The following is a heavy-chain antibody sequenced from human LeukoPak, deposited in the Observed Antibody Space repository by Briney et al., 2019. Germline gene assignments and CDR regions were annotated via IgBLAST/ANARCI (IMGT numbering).Heavy chain of an antibody. CDR1: GFTFSSYG. CDR3: ARSNCPDY. Sequence: PGGSLRLSCAASGFTFSSYGMHWVRQAPGKGLEWVSYISSSSSTIYYADSVKGRFTISRDNAKNSLYLQMNSLRAEDTAVYYCARSNCPDYWGQGTLVTVSS. J-gene: IGHJ4*02. V-gene: IGHV3-48*01. CDR2: ISSSSSTI. D-gene: IGHD2-15*01.